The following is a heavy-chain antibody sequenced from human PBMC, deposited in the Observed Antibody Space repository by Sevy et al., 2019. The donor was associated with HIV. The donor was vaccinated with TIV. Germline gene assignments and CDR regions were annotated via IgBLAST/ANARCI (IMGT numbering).Heavy chain of an antibody. Sequence: GRSLRLSCAASGFTFNSHGFHWVRQAPGKGLEWVALISYDGRIKYYADSVKGRFIISRDDARITLYLQMSGLRAEDTAVYYCAREGGHTAAWSPGNFWGQGTLVTVSS. D-gene: IGHD2-15*01. J-gene: IGHJ4*02. V-gene: IGHV3-30*15. CDR3: AREGGHTAAWSPGNF. CDR2: ISYDGRIK. CDR1: GFTFNSHG.